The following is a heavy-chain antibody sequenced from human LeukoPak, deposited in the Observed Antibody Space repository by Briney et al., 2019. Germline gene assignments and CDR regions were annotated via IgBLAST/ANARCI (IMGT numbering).Heavy chain of an antibody. CDR3: AREVVATIYYYYMDV. Sequence: GASVKVSCKASGYTFTGYYMHWVRQAPGQGLEWMGWINPNSGGTNYAQKFQGRVTMTRDTSISTAYMELSRLRSDDTAVYYCAREVVATIYYYYMDVWGKGTTVTISS. CDR1: GYTFTGYY. J-gene: IGHJ6*03. V-gene: IGHV1-2*02. D-gene: IGHD5-12*01. CDR2: INPNSGGT.